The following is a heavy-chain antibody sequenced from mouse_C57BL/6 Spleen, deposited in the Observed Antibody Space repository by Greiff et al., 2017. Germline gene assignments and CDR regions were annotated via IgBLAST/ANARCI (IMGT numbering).Heavy chain of an antibody. V-gene: IGHV1-50*01. CDR2: IDPSDSYT. CDR3: ARSAITTVVAKGDY. CDR1: GYTFTSYW. D-gene: IGHD1-1*01. Sequence: QVQLQQPGAELVKPGASVKLSCKASGYTFTSYWLQWVKQRPGQGLEWIGEIDPSDSYTNYNQKFKGKATLTVDTSSSTAYMQLSSLTSEDSAVYYCARSAITTVVAKGDYWGQGTSVTVSS. J-gene: IGHJ4*01.